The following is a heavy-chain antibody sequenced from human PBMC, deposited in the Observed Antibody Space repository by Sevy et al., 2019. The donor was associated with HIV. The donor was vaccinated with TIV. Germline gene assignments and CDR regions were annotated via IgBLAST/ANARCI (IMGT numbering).Heavy chain of an antibody. CDR1: GFTFSSYA. V-gene: IGHV3-30-3*01. D-gene: IGHD3-16*02. J-gene: IGHJ4*02. Sequence: GGSLRLSCAASGFTFSSYAMHWVRQAPGKGLEWVAVISYDGSNKYYADSVKGRFTISRDKSKNTLYLHMNSLRAEDTAVYYCARDRVGGLGELSTGPCDYWGQGTLVTVSS. CDR2: ISYDGSNK. CDR3: ARDRVGGLGELSTGPCDY.